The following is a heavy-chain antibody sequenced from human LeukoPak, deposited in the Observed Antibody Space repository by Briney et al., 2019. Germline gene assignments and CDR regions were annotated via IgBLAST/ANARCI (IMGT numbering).Heavy chain of an antibody. J-gene: IGHJ4*02. D-gene: IGHD1-7*01. V-gene: IGHV3-48*01. CDR3: ARDVGHRSSYPDNWNYVPFDS. Sequence: GGSLRLSCAASGFTFSSYSMNWVRQAPGKGLEWVSYISSSSNTIYYADSVKGRFAISRDNVKNSLYLQMNSLRPEDTAMYYCARDVGHRSSYPDNWNYVPFDSWGQGTLVTVSS. CDR2: ISSSSNTI. CDR1: GFTFSSYS.